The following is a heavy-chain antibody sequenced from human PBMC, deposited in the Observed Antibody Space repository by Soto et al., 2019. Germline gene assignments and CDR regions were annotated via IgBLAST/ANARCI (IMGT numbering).Heavy chain of an antibody. D-gene: IGHD4-4*01. CDR1: GGSISSGGYY. CDR2: IYYSGGT. Sequence: QVQLQESGPGLVKPSQTLSLTCTVSGGSISSGGYYWSWIRQHPGKGLEWIGYIYYSGGTYYNPSLKSRVTISVDTSKNQFSLKLSSVTAADTAVYYCARDGTTVTYYYYGMDVWGQGTTVTVSS. CDR3: ARDGTTVTYYYYGMDV. V-gene: IGHV4-31*03. J-gene: IGHJ6*02.